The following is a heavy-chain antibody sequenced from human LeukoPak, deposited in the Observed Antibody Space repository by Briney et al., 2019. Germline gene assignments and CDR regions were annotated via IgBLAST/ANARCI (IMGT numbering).Heavy chain of an antibody. CDR2: IYYSGST. CDR1: GGSISSSSYY. J-gene: IGHJ4*02. CDR3: ARGYGDYFSDFDY. Sequence: SETLSLTCTVSGGSISSSSYYWGWIRQPPGKGLEWIGSIYYSGSTYYNPSLKSRVTISVDTSKNQFSLKLSSVTAADTAVYYCARGYGDYFSDFDYWGQGTLVTVSS. D-gene: IGHD4-17*01. V-gene: IGHV4-39*01.